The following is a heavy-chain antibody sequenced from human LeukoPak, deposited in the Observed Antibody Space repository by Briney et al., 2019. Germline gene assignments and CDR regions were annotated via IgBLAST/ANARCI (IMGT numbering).Heavy chain of an antibody. D-gene: IGHD3-22*01. Sequence: GGSLRLSCAASGFTFSDYSMNWVRQAPGKGLEWVSYISLSSTIYYADSVTGRFTISRDNAKNSLYLQMNSLRAEDSAVYYCARIDSGAYYGYFHHWGQGTLVTVSS. J-gene: IGHJ1*01. CDR3: ARIDSGAYYGYFHH. CDR2: ISLSSTI. CDR1: GFTFSDYS. V-gene: IGHV3-48*01.